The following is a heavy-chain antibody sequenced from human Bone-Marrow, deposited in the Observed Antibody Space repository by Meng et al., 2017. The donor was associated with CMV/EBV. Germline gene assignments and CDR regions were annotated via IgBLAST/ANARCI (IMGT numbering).Heavy chain of an antibody. CDR2: INPKSGVT. D-gene: IGHD3-10*01. CDR3: ARDLGIGAAGY. J-gene: IGHJ4*02. CDR1: GYTFSDYF. V-gene: IGHV1-2*02. Sequence: ASVKVSCKASGYTFSDYFMHWVRQAPGQGLEWMGWINPKSGVTNYAQNFQDRVTMTTDTSIRTVYMELSRLTSDDTAIFYCARDLGIGAAGYWGQGTLVTVSS.